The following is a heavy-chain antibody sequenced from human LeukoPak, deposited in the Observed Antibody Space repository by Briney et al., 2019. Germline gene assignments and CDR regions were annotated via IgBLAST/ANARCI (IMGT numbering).Heavy chain of an antibody. J-gene: IGHJ4*02. Sequence: ETLSLTCTVSGGSINSYYWSWVRQAPGKGLEWVGRIKSKTDGGTTDYAAPVKGRFTISRDDSKNTLYLQMNSLKTEDTAVYYCTTAVDCWGQGTLVTVSS. CDR1: GGSINSYY. CDR2: IKSKTDGGTT. CDR3: TTAVDC. V-gene: IGHV3-15*01.